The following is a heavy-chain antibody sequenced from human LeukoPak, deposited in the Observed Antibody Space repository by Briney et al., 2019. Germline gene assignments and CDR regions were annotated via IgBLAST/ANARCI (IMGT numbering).Heavy chain of an antibody. V-gene: IGHV1-46*01. Sequence: ASVKVSCKATGYTFTSYGISWVRQAPGQGLEWMGIINPSGGSTSYAQKFQGRVTMTRDMSTSTVYMELSSLRSEDTAVYYCARDHYYDSSGYYYYFDYWGQGTLVTVSS. CDR3: ARDHYYDSSGYYYYFDY. D-gene: IGHD3-22*01. CDR1: GYTFTSYG. J-gene: IGHJ4*02. CDR2: INPSGGST.